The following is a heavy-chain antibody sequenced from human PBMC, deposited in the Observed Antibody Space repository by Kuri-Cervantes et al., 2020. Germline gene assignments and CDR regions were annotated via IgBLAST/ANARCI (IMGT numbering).Heavy chain of an antibody. Sequence: ASVKVSCKASGYTFTSYAMHWVRQAPGQRLEWMGWINAGNGNTKYSQKFQGRVTITRDTSASTAYMELSSLRSEDTAVYYCARLQYCSSTSCYAGLDYWGQGTLVTVSS. CDR2: INAGNGNT. CDR3: ARLQYCSSTSCYAGLDY. D-gene: IGHD2-2*01. J-gene: IGHJ4*02. CDR1: GYTFTSYA. V-gene: IGHV1-3*01.